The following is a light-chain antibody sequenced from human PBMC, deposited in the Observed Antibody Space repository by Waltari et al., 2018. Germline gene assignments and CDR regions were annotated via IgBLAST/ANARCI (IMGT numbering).Light chain of an antibody. CDR1: QSINRY. V-gene: IGKV3-11*01. CDR3: QQRTNS. Sequence: EIVLTQSPATLSLSPGERATLSCRASQSINRYLAWYQQKPGQPPRLLIYDASKRATGIPAGFSGSGSGTDFTLTISSLEPEDFAVYYCQQRTNSFGGGTKVEIK. J-gene: IGKJ4*01. CDR2: DAS.